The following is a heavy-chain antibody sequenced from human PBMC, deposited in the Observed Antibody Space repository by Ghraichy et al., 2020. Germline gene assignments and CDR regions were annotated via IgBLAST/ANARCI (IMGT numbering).Heavy chain of an antibody. V-gene: IGHV1-3*01. CDR1: GYTFTSYA. CDR2: INAGNGNT. D-gene: IGHD3-16*02. J-gene: IGHJ4*02. Sequence: ASVKVSCKASGYTFTSYAMHWVRQAPGQRLEWMGWINAGNGNTKYSQKFQGRVTITRDTSASTAYMELSSLRSEDTAVYYCARDRGYDYVWGSYPFDYWGQGTLVTVSS. CDR3: ARDRGYDYVWGSYPFDY.